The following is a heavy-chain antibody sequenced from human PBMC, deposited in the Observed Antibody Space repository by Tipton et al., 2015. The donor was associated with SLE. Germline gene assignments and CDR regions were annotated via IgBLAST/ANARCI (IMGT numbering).Heavy chain of an antibody. CDR1: GGSISSYY. D-gene: IGHD2-2*01. J-gene: IGHJ2*01. CDR2: IYYSGST. V-gene: IGHV4-59*01. Sequence: TLSLTCTVSGGSISSYYWSWIRHPPGKGLEWIGYIYYSGSTNYNPSLKSRVTISVDTSKNQFSLKLSSVTAADTAVYYCARDYGYCSSTSCYPWYFDLWGRGTLVTVSS. CDR3: ARDYGYCSSTSCYPWYFDL.